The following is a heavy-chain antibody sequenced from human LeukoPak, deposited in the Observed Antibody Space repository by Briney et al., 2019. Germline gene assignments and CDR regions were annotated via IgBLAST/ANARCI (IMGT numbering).Heavy chain of an antibody. CDR3: ARDTGDVFDY. Sequence: SETLSLTCTVSVGSISSYYRSWIRQPPGKGLEWVGYIYYSGSTNYNPSLKSRVTISVDTSKNQFSLKLSSVTAADTAVYYCARDTGDVFDYWGQGTLVTVSS. D-gene: IGHD7-27*01. J-gene: IGHJ4*02. V-gene: IGHV4-59*01. CDR1: VGSISSYY. CDR2: IYYSGST.